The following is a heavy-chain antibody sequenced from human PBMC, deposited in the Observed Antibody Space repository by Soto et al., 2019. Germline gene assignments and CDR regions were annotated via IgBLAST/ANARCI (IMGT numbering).Heavy chain of an antibody. V-gene: IGHV4-39*01. CDR3: ARNSNGFDI. Sequence: ASETLSLTCTVSGGSLSSSSYHWGWIRQPPGKGLEWIGSIFYSGSTYYNPSFKSRVTISIDTSKNQFSLKLTSVTAADTAEYYCARNSNGFDIWGQGTMVT. CDR1: GGSLSSSSYH. J-gene: IGHJ3*02. CDR2: IFYSGST.